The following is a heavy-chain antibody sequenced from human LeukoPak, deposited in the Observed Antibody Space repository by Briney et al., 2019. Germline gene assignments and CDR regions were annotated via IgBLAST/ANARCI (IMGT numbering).Heavy chain of an antibody. CDR1: GFSLNTYGVG. V-gene: IGHV2-5*02. D-gene: IGHD3-10*01. CDR2: IYWDDDK. Sequence: SGPTLVNPTQTLTLTCTFSGFSLNTYGVGVGWIRQPPGKALEWLALIYWDDDKRYSPYLKSRLTITKDTSKNQVVLTVTNLDPVDTATYYCAHNVVDGSGNYYFDYWGQGTLVTVSS. CDR3: AHNVVDGSGNYYFDY. J-gene: IGHJ4*02.